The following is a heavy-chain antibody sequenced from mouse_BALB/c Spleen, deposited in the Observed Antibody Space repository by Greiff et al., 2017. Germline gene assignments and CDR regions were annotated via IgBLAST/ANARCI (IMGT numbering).Heavy chain of an antibody. CDR2: IRNKANGYTT. CDR3: ARAYYDYDDSWFAY. D-gene: IGHD2-4*01. Sequence: EVNLVESGGGLVQPGGSLRLSCATSGFTFTDYYMSWVRQPPGKALEWLGFIRNKANGYTTEYSASVKGRFTISRDNSQSILYLQMNTLRAEDSATYYCARAYYDYDDSWFAYWGQGTLVTVSA. CDR1: GFTFTDYY. V-gene: IGHV7-3*02. J-gene: IGHJ3*01.